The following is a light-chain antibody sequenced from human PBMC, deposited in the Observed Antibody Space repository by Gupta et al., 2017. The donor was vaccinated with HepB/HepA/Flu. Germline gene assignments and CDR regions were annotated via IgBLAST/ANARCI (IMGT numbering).Light chain of an antibody. J-gene: IGKJ5*01. V-gene: IGKV3-11*01. CDR2: DAS. CDR3: QQRSVWPLT. CDR1: QSVSSY. Sequence: EIVLTQSPATLSVSPGERATLSCRASQSVSSYLAWYQQKPGQAPRLLIHDASTRATGIPARFSGSGSGTDFTLTISSLEPEDFAVYFCQQRSVWPLTFGQGTRLDIK.